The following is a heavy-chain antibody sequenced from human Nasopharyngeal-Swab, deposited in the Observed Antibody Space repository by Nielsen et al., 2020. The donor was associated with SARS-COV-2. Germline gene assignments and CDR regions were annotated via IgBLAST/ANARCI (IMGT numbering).Heavy chain of an antibody. D-gene: IGHD6-19*01. CDR3: ARGDFIAVAGTELFDY. J-gene: IGHJ4*03. CDR2: INPSGGST. CDR1: GYTFTSYY. Sequence: ASVKVSCKASGYTFTSYYMHWVRQAPGQGLEWMGIINPSGGSTSYAQKFQGRVTMTRDTSTSTVYMELSSLRSEDTAVYYCARGDFIAVAGTELFDYWGQGTTVTVSS. V-gene: IGHV1-46*01.